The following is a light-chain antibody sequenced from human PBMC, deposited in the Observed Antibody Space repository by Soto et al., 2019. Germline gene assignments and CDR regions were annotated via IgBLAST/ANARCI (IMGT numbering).Light chain of an antibody. CDR3: HQRQSCPRT. Sequence: EIVLTQSPATLSSFPRDRGTLSCGASQGVNTRLAWYQHRPGQAPRXLIYLTYNRAAGIPARFSGSGSGTDFTLTISAVQPEDFAIYYCHQRQSCPRTFGQGTKV. V-gene: IGKV3-11*01. J-gene: IGKJ1*01. CDR2: LTY. CDR1: QGVNTR.